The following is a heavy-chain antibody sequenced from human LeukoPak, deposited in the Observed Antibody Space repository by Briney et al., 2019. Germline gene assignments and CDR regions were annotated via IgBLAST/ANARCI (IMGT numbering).Heavy chain of an antibody. CDR1: GGSISSSSYF. Sequence: SETLSLTCSVSGGSISSSSYFWGRIRQPPGKGLGWIGSIYYSGSTYSNPSLKSRVTISVDTSKSQFSLKLSSVTAADTAVYYCARDGYTYGSFDYWGQGTLVTVSS. CDR3: ARDGYTYGSFDY. CDR2: IYYSGST. D-gene: IGHD5-18*01. V-gene: IGHV4-39*01. J-gene: IGHJ4*02.